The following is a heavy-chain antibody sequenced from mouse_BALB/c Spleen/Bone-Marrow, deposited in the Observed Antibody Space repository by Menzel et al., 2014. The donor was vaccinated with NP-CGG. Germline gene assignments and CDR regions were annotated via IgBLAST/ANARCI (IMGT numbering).Heavy chain of an antibody. CDR2: INPSNGRT. Sequence: VQLQQSGAELVKPGASVKLSCKASGYTFXSYWIHWVKQRPGQGLEWIGEINPSNGRTNYNEKFKSKATLTVDKSSSTAYMQLSSLTSEDSAVYYCARLLLRFYALDYWGQGTSVTVSS. V-gene: IGHV1S81*02. CDR3: ARLLLRFYALDY. J-gene: IGHJ4*01. CDR1: GYTFXSYW. D-gene: IGHD1-1*01.